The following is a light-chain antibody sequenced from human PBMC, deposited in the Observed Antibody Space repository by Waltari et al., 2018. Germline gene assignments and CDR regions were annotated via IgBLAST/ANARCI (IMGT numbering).Light chain of an antibody. J-gene: IGLJ2*01. V-gene: IGLV1-44*01. Sequence: QSALTQPPSASGTPGQTVTIFRSGGNSNIGSNVVNWYQQVPGTAPKLLIYSNTYRPSGVPDRFSGSKSGTSASLAISGLQSDDEGDYYCATWDDRLTGVVFGGGTQVTVL. CDR2: SNT. CDR1: NSNIGSNV. CDR3: ATWDDRLTGVV.